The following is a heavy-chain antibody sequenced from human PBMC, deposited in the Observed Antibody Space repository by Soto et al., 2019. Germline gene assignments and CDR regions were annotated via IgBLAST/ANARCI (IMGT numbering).Heavy chain of an antibody. D-gene: IGHD6-6*01. J-gene: IGHJ1*01. Sequence: ASVKVSCKASGYTFTDYYMHWVRQAPGQGLEWVGWINPTSGGTNYAQRFQGRVTMTRDTSISTAYMELSRLRSDDTAVYYCAREGSSSSKYFQHWGQGTLVTVSS. V-gene: IGHV1-2*02. CDR3: AREGSSSSKYFQH. CDR1: GYTFTDYY. CDR2: INPTSGGT.